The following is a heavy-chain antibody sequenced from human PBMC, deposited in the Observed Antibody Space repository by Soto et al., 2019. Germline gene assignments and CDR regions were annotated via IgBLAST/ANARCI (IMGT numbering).Heavy chain of an antibody. Sequence: EVQLLESGGGLVQPGGSLRLSCAASGFTFSSYAMSWVRQAPGKGLEWVSAISGSGGSTYYADSVKGRFTISRDNSKNSLYLQMNSLRAEDTAVYYCAKDGDDFWSGYYTSYYYYMDVWGKGTTVTVSS. CDR1: GFTFSSYA. J-gene: IGHJ6*03. D-gene: IGHD3-3*01. CDR2: ISGSGGST. CDR3: AKDGDDFWSGYYTSYYYYMDV. V-gene: IGHV3-23*01.